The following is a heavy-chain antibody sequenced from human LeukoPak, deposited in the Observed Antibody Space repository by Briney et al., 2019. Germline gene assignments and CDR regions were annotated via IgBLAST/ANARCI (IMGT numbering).Heavy chain of an antibody. CDR3: AKDLERHIVVVTASAVDY. J-gene: IGHJ4*02. V-gene: IGHV3-30*02. Sequence: GGSLRLSCAASGFTFSSYGMHWVRQAPGKGLEWVAFIRYDGSNKYYVDSVKGRFTISRDNSKNTLYLQMNSLRAEDTAVYYCAKDLERHIVVVTASAVDYWGQGTLVTVSS. D-gene: IGHD2-21*02. CDR2: IRYDGSNK. CDR1: GFTFSSYG.